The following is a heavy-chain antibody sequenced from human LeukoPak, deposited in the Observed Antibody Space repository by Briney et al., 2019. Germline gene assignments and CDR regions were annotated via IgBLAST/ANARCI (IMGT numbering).Heavy chain of an antibody. CDR3: ARAADYFDSSGTYYFDY. Sequence: GGSLRLSCAASGFTFSSYSMNWDRQAPGKGLEWVSSISSSSSYINYADSVKGRFTISRDNAKNSLYLQMNSLRAEDTAVYYCARAADYFDSSGTYYFDYWGQGTLVTVSS. J-gene: IGHJ4*02. CDR2: ISSSSSYI. CDR1: GFTFSSYS. D-gene: IGHD3-22*01. V-gene: IGHV3-21*01.